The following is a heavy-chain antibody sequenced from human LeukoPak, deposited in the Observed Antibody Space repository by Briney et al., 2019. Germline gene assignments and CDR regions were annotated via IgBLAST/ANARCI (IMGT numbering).Heavy chain of an antibody. CDR2: ISTSSTYI. CDR3: AQRDGGKGFDY. CDR1: GFTFSSYS. V-gene: IGHV3-21*01. Sequence: PGGSLRLSCEASGFTFSSYSMNWVRQAPGKGLEWVSSISTSSTYIYYADSVKGRFTISRDNAKNSLYLQMNSLRAEDTAVYYCAQRDGGKGFDYWGQGTLVTVSS. D-gene: IGHD5-24*01. J-gene: IGHJ4*02.